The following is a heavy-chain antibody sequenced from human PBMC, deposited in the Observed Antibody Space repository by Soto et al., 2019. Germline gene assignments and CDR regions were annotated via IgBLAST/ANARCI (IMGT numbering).Heavy chain of an antibody. J-gene: IGHJ4*02. D-gene: IGHD6-19*01. CDR2: IYYSGST. V-gene: IGHV4-59*01. CDR1: GGSISSYY. Sequence: SETLSLTCTVSGGSISSYYWSWIRQPPGKGLEWIGYIYYSGSTNYIPSLKSRVSISVDTSKNQFSVKLSSVTAAETAVYYCAGAGGWYSAYYLDFWGQGTLVTVSS. CDR3: AGAGGWYSAYYLDF.